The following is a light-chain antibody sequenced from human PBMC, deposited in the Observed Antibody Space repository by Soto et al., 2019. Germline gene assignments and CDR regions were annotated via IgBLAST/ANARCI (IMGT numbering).Light chain of an antibody. V-gene: IGKV1-5*03. J-gene: IGKJ4*01. Sequence: DIQMTQSPSTLSASVGDRVTITCRASQSISNWLAWSQQKPGKAPKLLIYKASSLESGVPSRFSGSGSGTEFTLTISSLQPDDFATYYCQQYNSYPLTFGGGTKVEIK. CDR3: QQYNSYPLT. CDR1: QSISNW. CDR2: KAS.